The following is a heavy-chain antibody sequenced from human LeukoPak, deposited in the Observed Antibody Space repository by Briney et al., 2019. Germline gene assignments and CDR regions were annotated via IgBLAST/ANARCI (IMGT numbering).Heavy chain of an antibody. Sequence: PSETLSLTCTVSGGSISSYYWSWIRQPAGKGLEWIGRIYTSGSTNYNPSLKSRVTMSVDTSKNQFSLKLSSVTAADTAVYYCARLYPTMVRGVIISRENWFDPWGQGTLVTVSS. CDR3: ARLYPTMVRGVIISRENWFDP. CDR1: GGSISSYY. CDR2: IYTSGST. J-gene: IGHJ5*02. D-gene: IGHD3-10*01. V-gene: IGHV4-4*07.